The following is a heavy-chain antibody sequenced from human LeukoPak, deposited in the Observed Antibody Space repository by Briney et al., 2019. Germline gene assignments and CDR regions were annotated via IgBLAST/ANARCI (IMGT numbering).Heavy chain of an antibody. J-gene: IGHJ6*02. CDR2: IRKRGIET. CDR3: TKDLTPGGADV. Sequence: GGSLRLSCAASGFTFTDYWMSWVRQAPGKGLEWVAFIRKRGIETNYVDSVKGRFTISRDNAKKSLYLQMNGLRVEDTAFYYCTKDLTPGGADVWGQGTTVTVSS. V-gene: IGHV3-7*03. D-gene: IGHD3-10*01. CDR1: GFTFTDYW.